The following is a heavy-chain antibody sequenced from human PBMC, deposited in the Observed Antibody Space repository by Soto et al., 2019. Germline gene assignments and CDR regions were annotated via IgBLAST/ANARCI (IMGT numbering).Heavy chain of an antibody. CDR3: AREPLRYFDWLSNRWFDP. Sequence: GASVKVSCKASGYTFTSYAMHWVRQAPGQRLEWMGWINAGNGNTKYSQKFQGRVTITRDTSASTAYMELSSLRSDDTAVYYCAREPLRYFDWLSNRWFDPWAQGTLVTVSS. CDR2: INAGNGNT. D-gene: IGHD3-9*01. J-gene: IGHJ5*02. V-gene: IGHV1-3*01. CDR1: GYTFTSYA.